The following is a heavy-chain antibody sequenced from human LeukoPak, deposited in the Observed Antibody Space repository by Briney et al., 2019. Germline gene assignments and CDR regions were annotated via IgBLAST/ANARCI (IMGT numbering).Heavy chain of an antibody. CDR1: GFTFSSYG. J-gene: IGHJ4*02. CDR2: IWYDGSNK. Sequence: GGSLRLSCAASGFTFSSYGMHWVRQAPGKGLEWVAVIWYDGSNKYYADSVKGRFTISRDNSKNTLYLQMNSPRAEDTAVYYCARGRYYYDSSGPNFDYWGQGTLVTVSS. D-gene: IGHD3-22*01. V-gene: IGHV3-33*01. CDR3: ARGRYYYDSSGPNFDY.